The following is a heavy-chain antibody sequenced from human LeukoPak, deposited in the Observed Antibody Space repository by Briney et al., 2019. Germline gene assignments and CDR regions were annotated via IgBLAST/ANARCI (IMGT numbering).Heavy chain of an antibody. CDR3: ARDPRILRYFDWFAGPDDAFDI. J-gene: IGHJ3*02. Sequence: ASVKVSCKASGYTFTGYYMHWVRQAPGQGLEWMGWINPNSGGTIYAQKLQGRVTMTRDTSISTAYMELSRLRSDDAAVYYCARDPRILRYFDWFAGPDDAFDIWGQGTMVTVSS. D-gene: IGHD3-9*01. CDR1: GYTFTGYY. CDR2: INPNSGGT. V-gene: IGHV1-2*02.